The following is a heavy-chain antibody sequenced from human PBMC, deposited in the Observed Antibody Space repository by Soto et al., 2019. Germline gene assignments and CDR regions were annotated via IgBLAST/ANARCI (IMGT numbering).Heavy chain of an antibody. J-gene: IGHJ5*02. CDR1: GGSVSIGDYL. D-gene: IGHD4-17*01. V-gene: IGHV4-30-4*01. Sequence: SETLSLTCTVFGGSVSIGDYLWSWIRQRPGKGLEWIGYIHDSGNTYYTPSLKSRVTISLDTSKNQFSRRVISRTAADTAVYFCARARGGDSGDYASLFDRWGQGNLVTVSS. CDR2: IHDSGNT. CDR3: ARARGGDSGDYASLFDR.